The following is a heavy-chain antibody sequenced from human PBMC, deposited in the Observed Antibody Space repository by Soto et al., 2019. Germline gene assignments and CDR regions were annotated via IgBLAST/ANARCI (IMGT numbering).Heavy chain of an antibody. CDR3: AKTIAVAGTEADY. J-gene: IGHJ4*02. Sequence: QVQLVESGGGVVQPGRSLRLSCAASGFTFSSYGMHWVRQAPGKGLEWVAVISYDGSNKYYADSVKGRFTISRDNSKNTLYLQMNGLRAEDTAVYYCAKTIAVAGTEADYWGQGTLVTVSS. V-gene: IGHV3-30*18. D-gene: IGHD6-19*01. CDR2: ISYDGSNK. CDR1: GFTFSSYG.